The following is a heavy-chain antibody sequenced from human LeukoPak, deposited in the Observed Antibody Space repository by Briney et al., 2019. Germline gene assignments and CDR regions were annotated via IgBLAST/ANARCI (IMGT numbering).Heavy chain of an antibody. J-gene: IGHJ4*02. CDR3: ASYGSGSSYFDY. CDR2: IYYSGST. D-gene: IGHD3-10*01. V-gene: IGHV4-39*01. Sequence: SETLSLTCTVSGGSISSSSYYWGWIRQPPGKGLEWIGSIYYSGSTYYNPSLKSRATISVDTSKNQFSLKLSSVTAADTAVYYCASYGSGSSYFDYWGQGTLVTVSS. CDR1: GGSISSSSYY.